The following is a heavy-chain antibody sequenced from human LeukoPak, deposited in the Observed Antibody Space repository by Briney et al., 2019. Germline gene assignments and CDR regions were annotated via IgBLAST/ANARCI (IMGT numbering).Heavy chain of an antibody. CDR1: GFTFSTYW. CDR3: ARDLIPYSSGWNVQ. V-gene: IGHV3-7*05. CDR2: IKQDGSEK. Sequence: GGSLRDSCAASGFTFSTYWMTWVRQAPGKGLEWVANIKQDGSEKYYVDSVRGRFTISRDNAKNSLFLQMSSLRADDTAVYFCARDLIPYSSGWNVQGGQRTGVTVSS. D-gene: IGHD6-25*01. J-gene: IGHJ4*02.